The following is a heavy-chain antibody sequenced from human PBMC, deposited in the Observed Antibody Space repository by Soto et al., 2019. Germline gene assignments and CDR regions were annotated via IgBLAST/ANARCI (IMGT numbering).Heavy chain of an antibody. V-gene: IGHV1-69*01. CDR1: GGTFSSYA. J-gene: IGHJ6*02. CDR2: IIPIFGTA. D-gene: IGHD6-6*01. CDR3: ATKYSSSYYYYYYGMDV. Sequence: QVQLVQSGAEVKKPGSSVKVSCKASGGTFSSYAISWVRQAPGQGLEWMGGIIPIFGTANYAQKFQGRVTITADESTSTAYMELSSLRSEDTAVYYCATKYSSSYYYYYYGMDVWGQGTTVTVSS.